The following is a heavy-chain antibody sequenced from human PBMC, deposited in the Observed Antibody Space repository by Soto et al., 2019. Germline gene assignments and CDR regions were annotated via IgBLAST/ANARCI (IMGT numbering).Heavy chain of an antibody. J-gene: IGHJ5*02. Sequence: ASVKVSCKASGYTFTRYTMNWVRQAPGQRIEWMGWINPDNGNTKSSQKFQDRVIINRDTSASTAYMDLGSLRSEYTAVWYCARGIATGQLDPWGQGTLVTVSS. V-gene: IGHV1-3*01. CDR3: ARGIATGQLDP. CDR1: GYTFTRYT. CDR2: INPDNGNT. D-gene: IGHD2-15*01.